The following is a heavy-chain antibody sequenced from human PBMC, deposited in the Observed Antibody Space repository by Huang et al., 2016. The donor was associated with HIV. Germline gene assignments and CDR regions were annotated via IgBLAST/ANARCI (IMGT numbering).Heavy chain of an antibody. CDR3: AKGGSAAAVLDF. J-gene: IGHJ4*02. CDR1: GFTFSLYG. CDR2: ISYDGKTK. V-gene: IGHV3-30*18. Sequence: QVQLVESGGGVVQPGRSLRISCAASGFTFSLYGMHWVRQAPGKGLEWVGVISYDGKTKYYADSVKGRFTISRENSKTTLYLQMNRLRVEDTALYYCAKGGSAAAVLDFWGQGTLVTVSS. D-gene: IGHD6-13*01.